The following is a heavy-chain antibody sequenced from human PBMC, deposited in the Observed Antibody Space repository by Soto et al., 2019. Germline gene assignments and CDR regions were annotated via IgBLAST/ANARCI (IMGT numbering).Heavy chain of an antibody. V-gene: IGHV4-34*01. CDR2: MSHSGGT. CDR1: GGXVTSXXXX. Sequence: QXQLXXXXXGLXXPSXTLSXTXXVYGGXVTSXXXXXXXXXXXPGKGLEWIGEMSHSGGTHFNPSLKSRVTXSVDXXKXXXXXXXXSVTAADTALYYCARVERGTATTVVDAFDIWGPXTMVTVSS. CDR3: ARVERGTATTVVDAFDI. J-gene: IGHJ3*02. D-gene: IGHD1-1*01.